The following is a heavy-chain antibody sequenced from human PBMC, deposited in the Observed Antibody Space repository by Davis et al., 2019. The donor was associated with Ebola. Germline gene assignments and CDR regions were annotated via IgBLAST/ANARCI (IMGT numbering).Heavy chain of an antibody. CDR2: IYSGGST. J-gene: IGHJ4*02. CDR1: GFTVSSNY. CDR3: ARDGYSNDWGDY. Sequence: PGGSLRLSCAASGFTVSSNYMSWVRQAPGKGLEWVSVIYSGGSTYYADSVKGRFTISRDNAKNSLFLQMNSLRDEDTAVYYCARDGYSNDWGDYWGQGTLVTVSS. D-gene: IGHD6-19*01. V-gene: IGHV3-53*01.